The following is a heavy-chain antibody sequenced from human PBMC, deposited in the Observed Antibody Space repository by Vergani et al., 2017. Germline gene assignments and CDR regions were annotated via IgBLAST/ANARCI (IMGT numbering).Heavy chain of an antibody. D-gene: IGHD3-16*02. Sequence: QVQLVQSGAEVKKPGASVKVSCKASGYTFTSYAMHWVRQAPGQRLEWMGWINAGNGNTKYSQKFQGRVTITRDTSASTAYMVLSSLRSEDTAVYYCARGWFYDYVWGSYRLRGGYYFDYWGQGTLVTVSS. CDR3: ARGWFYDYVWGSYRLRGGYYFDY. CDR1: GYTFTSYA. J-gene: IGHJ4*02. V-gene: IGHV1-3*01. CDR2: INAGNGNT.